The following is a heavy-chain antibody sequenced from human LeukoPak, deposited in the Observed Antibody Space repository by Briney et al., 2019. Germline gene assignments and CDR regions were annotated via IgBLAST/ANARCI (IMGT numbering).Heavy chain of an antibody. CDR1: GFTFSSYA. D-gene: IGHD5-24*01. V-gene: IGHV3-30-3*01. CDR2: ISYDGSNK. J-gene: IGHJ4*02. CDR3: AGDGSRDGYNLGLGG. Sequence: GGSLRLSCAASGFTFSSYAMHWVRQAPGKGLEWVAVISYDGSNKYYADSVKDRFTISRDNSKNTLYLQMNSLRAEDTAVYYCAGDGSRDGYNLGLGGWARGTLVTVSS.